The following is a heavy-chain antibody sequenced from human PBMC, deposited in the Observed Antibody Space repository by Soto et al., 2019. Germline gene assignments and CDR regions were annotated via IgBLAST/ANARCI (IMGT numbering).Heavy chain of an antibody. Sequence: EVQLVESGGGLVQPGGSLKLSCAASGFTFSGAAMHWVRQASGKGLEWVGSIRGKANSYATAYASSVKGRFTISRDDSKNTAYLQMNSLKTEDTAVYYCTRLIAYCSGGSCYLDAFDIWGQGTMVTVSS. CDR3: TRLIAYCSGGSCYLDAFDI. CDR2: IRGKANSYAT. CDR1: GFTFSGAA. V-gene: IGHV3-73*02. D-gene: IGHD2-15*01. J-gene: IGHJ3*02.